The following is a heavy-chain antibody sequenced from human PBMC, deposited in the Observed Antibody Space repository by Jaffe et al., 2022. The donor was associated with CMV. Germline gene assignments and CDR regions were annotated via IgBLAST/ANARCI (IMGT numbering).Heavy chain of an antibody. D-gene: IGHD2-15*01. V-gene: IGHV1-18*01. CDR1: GYTFTSYG. CDR3: ARELRYCSGGSCSRGWFDP. J-gene: IGHJ5*02. CDR2: ISAYNGNT. Sequence: QVQLVQSGAEVKKPGASVKVSCKASGYTFTSYGISWVRQAPGQGLEWMGWISAYNGNTNYAQKLQGRVTMTTDTSTSTAYMELRSLRSDDTAVYYCARELRYCSGGSCSRGWFDPWGQGTLVTVSS.